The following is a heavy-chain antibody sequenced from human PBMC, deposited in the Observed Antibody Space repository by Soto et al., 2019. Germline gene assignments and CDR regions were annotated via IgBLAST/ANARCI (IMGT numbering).Heavy chain of an antibody. V-gene: IGHV4-31*03. D-gene: IGHD3-16*01. CDR2: IYYSGST. J-gene: IGHJ4*02. CDR1: GGSISSGGYY. Sequence: SETPSLTCTVSGGSISSGGYYWSWIRQHPGKGLEWIGYIYYSGSTSYNPSLKSRVTISVDTSKNQFSLKLSSVTAADTAVYYCARMGDPSPMITFGHRTAQFDYWGQGTLVTVSS. CDR3: ARMGDPSPMITFGHRTAQFDY.